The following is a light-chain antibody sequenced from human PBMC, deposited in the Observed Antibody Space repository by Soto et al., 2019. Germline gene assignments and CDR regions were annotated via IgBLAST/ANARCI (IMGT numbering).Light chain of an antibody. CDR1: RSNIGNNA. J-gene: IGLJ3*02. CDR2: YDD. Sequence: QSVLSQPPSMSEAPRQRVTISCSGSRSNIGNNAVNWYQQFPGKAPKLVIYYDDLLPSGVSDRFSGSKSGTSASLAISGLQSEDEADYYCAAWDDSVKGPVFGGGTQLTVL. CDR3: AAWDDSVKGPV. V-gene: IGLV1-36*01.